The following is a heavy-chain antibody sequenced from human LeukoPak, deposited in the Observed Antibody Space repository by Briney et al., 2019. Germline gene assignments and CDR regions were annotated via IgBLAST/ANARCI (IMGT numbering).Heavy chain of an antibody. J-gene: IGHJ6*04. D-gene: IGHD3-10*01. CDR1: VYTYSSYG. CDR2: IRAYNGNT. Sequence: ASVKVSCKASVYTYSSYGISWGRQTPQPGGEGLGWIRAYNGNTNTAQKLSGRVTMTTETSTSTAYMELRSLRSDDRAVYYCARVRHRVREVIFAGYYHYYGMDVWGKGTTVTVSS. CDR3: ARVRHRVREVIFAGYYHYYGMDV. V-gene: IGHV1-18*04.